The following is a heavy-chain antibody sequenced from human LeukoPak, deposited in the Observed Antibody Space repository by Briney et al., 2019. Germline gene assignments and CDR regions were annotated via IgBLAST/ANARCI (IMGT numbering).Heavy chain of an antibody. CDR2: INSDETRT. CDR1: GFTFSSYW. V-gene: IGHV3-74*01. CDR3: AKDLENYYDSSGYVDY. Sequence: TGGSLRLSCAASGFTFSSYWMHWVRQAPGKGLVWVSRINSDETRTTYADSVKGRFTISRDNSKNTVYLQMNSLRAEDTAVYYCAKDLENYYDSSGYVDYWGQGTLVTVSS. J-gene: IGHJ4*02. D-gene: IGHD3-22*01.